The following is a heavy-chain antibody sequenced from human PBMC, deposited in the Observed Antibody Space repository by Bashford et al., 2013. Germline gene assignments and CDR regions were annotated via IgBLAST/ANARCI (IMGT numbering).Heavy chain of an antibody. CDR1: GYTFTSYD. CDR3: ASVVPAAMSFDP. CDR2: MNPNSGNT. J-gene: IGHJ5*02. Sequence: ASVKVSCKASGYTFTSYDINWVRQATGQGLEWMGWMNPNSGNTGYAQKFQGRVTMTRNTSISTAYMELSSLRSEDTAVYYCASVVPAAMSFDPWGQGTLVTVSS. D-gene: IGHD2-2*01. V-gene: IGHV1-8*01.